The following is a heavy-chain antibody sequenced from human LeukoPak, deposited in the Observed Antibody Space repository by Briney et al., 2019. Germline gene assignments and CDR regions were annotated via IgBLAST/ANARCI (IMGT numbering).Heavy chain of an antibody. J-gene: IGHJ6*03. CDR2: IYTSGST. Sequence: SETLSHTCTVSGGSISSYYWSWIRQPPGKGLEWIGYIYTSGSTNYNPSLKSRVTISVDTSKNQFSLKLSSVTAADTAVYYCARHTSGYPIYYYYMDVWGKGTTVTVSS. D-gene: IGHD3-3*01. V-gene: IGHV4-4*09. CDR3: ARHTSGYPIYYYYMDV. CDR1: GGSISSYY.